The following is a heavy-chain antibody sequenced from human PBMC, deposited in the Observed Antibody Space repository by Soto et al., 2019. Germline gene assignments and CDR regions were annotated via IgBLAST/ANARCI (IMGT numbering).Heavy chain of an antibody. CDR2: IYYSGST. J-gene: IGHJ4*02. CDR1: GGSISSQY. Sequence: SETLSLTCTVSGGSISSQYWSWIRQPPGKGVEWIGYIYYSGSTNYNPSHNSRVTISVDTSKNQFSLKLSSVTAADTAVYYCVRHLRVAAAGVFDYWGQGALATV. V-gene: IGHV4-59*08. CDR3: VRHLRVAAAGVFDY. D-gene: IGHD6-13*01.